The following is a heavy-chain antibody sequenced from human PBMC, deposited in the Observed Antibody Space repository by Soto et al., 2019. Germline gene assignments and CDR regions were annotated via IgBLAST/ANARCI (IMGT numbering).Heavy chain of an antibody. CDR3: AGSVAAAAYYYYGMDV. D-gene: IGHD6-13*01. J-gene: IGHJ6*02. CDR2: INPNSGGT. V-gene: IGHV1-2*04. Sequence: ASVKVSCKASGYTFTGYYMHWVRQAPGQGLEWMGWINPNSGGTNYAQKFQGWVTMTRDTSISTAYMELSRLRSDDTAVYYCAGSVAAAAYYYYGMDVWGQGTTVTV. CDR1: GYTFTGYY.